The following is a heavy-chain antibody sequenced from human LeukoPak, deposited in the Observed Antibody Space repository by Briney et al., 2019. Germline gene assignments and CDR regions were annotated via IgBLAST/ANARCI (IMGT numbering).Heavy chain of an antibody. Sequence: PSETLSLTYTVSGGSISSYYWSWIRQPPGKGLEWIGYIYYSGSTNYNPSLKSRVTISVDTSKNQFSLKLSSVTAADTAVYYCARAADDYDFWSGYYSIDYWGQGTLVTVSS. V-gene: IGHV4-59*01. D-gene: IGHD3-3*01. CDR2: IYYSGST. CDR1: GGSISSYY. CDR3: ARAADDYDFWSGYYSIDY. J-gene: IGHJ4*02.